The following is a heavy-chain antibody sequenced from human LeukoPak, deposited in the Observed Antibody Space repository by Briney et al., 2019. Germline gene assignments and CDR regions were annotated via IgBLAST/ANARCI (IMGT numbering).Heavy chain of an antibody. J-gene: IGHJ4*02. CDR2: IYYSGST. CDR3: ATTDYDILALTEW. V-gene: IGHV4-39*01. D-gene: IGHD3-9*01. Sequence: SETLSLTCTVSGGSISSSSYYWGWIRQPPGKGLEWIGSIYYSGSTYYNPSLKSRVTISVDTSKNQFSLKLSSVTAADTAVYYCATTDYDILALTEWWGQGTLVTVSS. CDR1: GGSISSSSYY.